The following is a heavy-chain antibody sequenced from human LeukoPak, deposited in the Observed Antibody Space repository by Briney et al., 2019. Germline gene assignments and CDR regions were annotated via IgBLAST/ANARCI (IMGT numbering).Heavy chain of an antibody. CDR3: TTDAHVLLWFGELSRPDV. J-gene: IGHJ6*04. V-gene: IGHV3-15*01. CDR2: IKSKTDGGTT. CDR1: GFTFSSYA. Sequence: PGGSLRLSCAASGFTFSSYAMSWVRQAPGKGLEWVGRIKSKTDGGTTDYAAPVKGRFTISRDDSKNTLYLQMNSLKTEDTAVYYCTTDAHVLLWFGELSRPDVWGKGTTVTVSS. D-gene: IGHD3-10*01.